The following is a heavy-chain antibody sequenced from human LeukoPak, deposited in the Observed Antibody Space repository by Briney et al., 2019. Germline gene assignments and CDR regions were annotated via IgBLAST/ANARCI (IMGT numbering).Heavy chain of an antibody. V-gene: IGHV3-23*01. Sequence: GGSLRLSCAASGFTFSSYAMSWVRQAPGKGLEWVSAISGSGGSTYYADSVKGRFTISRDNSKNTLYLQMNSPRAEDTAVYYCAKKGYDILTGYYWVGAFDIWGQGTMVTVSS. CDR2: ISGSGGST. CDR3: AKKGYDILTGYYWVGAFDI. CDR1: GFTFSSYA. D-gene: IGHD3-9*01. J-gene: IGHJ3*02.